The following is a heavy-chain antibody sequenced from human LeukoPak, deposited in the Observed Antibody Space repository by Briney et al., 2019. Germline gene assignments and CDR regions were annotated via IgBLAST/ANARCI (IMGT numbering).Heavy chain of an antibody. V-gene: IGHV4-59*11. CDR2: IYYSGST. J-gene: IGHJ4*02. CDR3: ARGGDGYNYS. Sequence: SETLSLTCTVSGGSISSHYWSWIRQPPGKGLEWIGYIYYSGSTIYNPSLKSRVTISVDTSKNQFSLKLSSVTAADTAVYYCARGGDGYNYSWGQGTLVTVSS. CDR1: GGSISSHY. D-gene: IGHD5-24*01.